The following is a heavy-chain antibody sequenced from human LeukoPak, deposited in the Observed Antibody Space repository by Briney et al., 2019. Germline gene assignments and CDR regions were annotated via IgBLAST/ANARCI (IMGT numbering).Heavy chain of an antibody. CDR2: ISPNSGGT. Sequence: ASVKVSCKASGYTFTGYYMHWVRQAPGQGLEWMGRISPNSGGTNYAQKFQGRVTMTRDTSISTAYMELSRLRSDDTAVYYCARDGSSSSSGYYYYYMDVWGKGTTVTVSS. D-gene: IGHD6-6*01. CDR1: GYTFTGYY. J-gene: IGHJ6*03. CDR3: ARDGSSSSSGYYYYYMDV. V-gene: IGHV1-2*06.